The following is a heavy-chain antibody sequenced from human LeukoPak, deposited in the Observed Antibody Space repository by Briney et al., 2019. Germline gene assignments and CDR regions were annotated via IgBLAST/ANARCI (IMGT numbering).Heavy chain of an antibody. CDR2: ISSSGSTI. CDR1: GFTFSDYY. CDR3: ARDPSFDILTGYDY. Sequence: GGSLRLYCAASGFTFSDYYMSWIRQAPGKGLEWVSYISSSGSTIYYADSVKGRFTISRDNAKNSLYLQMNSLRAEDTAVYYCARDPSFDILTGYDYWGQGTLVTVSS. J-gene: IGHJ4*02. D-gene: IGHD3-9*01. V-gene: IGHV3-11*04.